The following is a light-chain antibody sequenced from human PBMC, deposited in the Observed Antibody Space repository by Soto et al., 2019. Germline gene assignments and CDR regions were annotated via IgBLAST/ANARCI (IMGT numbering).Light chain of an antibody. CDR3: AAWDHSLSGYA. CDR2: SNN. J-gene: IGLJ1*01. V-gene: IGLV1-47*02. CDR1: SSNIGSNY. Sequence: QSVLTQPPSASGTPGQRVTISCSGSSSNIGSNYVYWYQQLPGTAPKLLIYSNNQRPSGVPDRFSGSKSGTSASLAISGLRSEDEADYYCAAWDHSLSGYAFGTGTKVTVL.